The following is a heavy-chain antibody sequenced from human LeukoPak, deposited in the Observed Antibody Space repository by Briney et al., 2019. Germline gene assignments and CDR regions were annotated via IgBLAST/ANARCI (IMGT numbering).Heavy chain of an antibody. CDR3: AASSYYYDSSGYYSTLDY. Sequence: SVKVSCKASGGTFSSYAISWVRQAPGQGLEWMGRIIPIFGTANYAQKFQGRVTITTDESTSTAYMELSSLRSEDTAVYCCAASSYYYDSSGYYSTLDYWGQGTLVTVSS. CDR2: IIPIFGTA. V-gene: IGHV1-69*05. J-gene: IGHJ4*02. CDR1: GGTFSSYA. D-gene: IGHD3-22*01.